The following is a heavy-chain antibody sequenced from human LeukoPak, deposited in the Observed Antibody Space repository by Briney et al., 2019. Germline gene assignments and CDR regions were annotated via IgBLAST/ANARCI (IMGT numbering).Heavy chain of an antibody. D-gene: IGHD5-24*01. V-gene: IGHV3-21*01. CDR3: ARDLIGGYNGGYFDS. J-gene: IGHJ4*02. Sequence: GGSLRLSCAASGFTFSDYAMSWVRQAPGKGLEWVSSISSSSSYIYYADSVKGRFTISKDDAKNSLSLHMNSLRAEDTAVYYCARDLIGGYNGGYFDSWGQGILVTVSS. CDR1: GFTFSDYA. CDR2: ISSSSSYI.